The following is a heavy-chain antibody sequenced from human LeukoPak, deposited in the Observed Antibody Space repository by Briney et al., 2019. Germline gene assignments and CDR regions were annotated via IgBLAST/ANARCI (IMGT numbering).Heavy chain of an antibody. CDR1: GFTFSSYA. D-gene: IGHD4-23*01. J-gene: IGHJ6*03. Sequence: PGGSLRLSCAASGFTFSSYAMHWVRQAPGKGLEYVSAISSNGGSTYYANSVKGRFTISRDNSKNTLYLQMGSLRAEDMAVYYCARGGGDYYYMDVWGKGTTVTVSS. V-gene: IGHV3-64*01. CDR2: ISSNGGST. CDR3: ARGGGDYYYMDV.